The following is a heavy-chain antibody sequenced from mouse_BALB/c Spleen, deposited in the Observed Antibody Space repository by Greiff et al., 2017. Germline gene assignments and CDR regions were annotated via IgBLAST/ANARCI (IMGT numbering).Heavy chain of an antibody. D-gene: IGHD2-14*01. J-gene: IGHJ3*01. CDR3: ARAYYRYDRVFAY. Sequence: VQLKQSGAELVKPGASVKLSCTASGFNIKDTYMHWVKQRPEQGLEWIGRIDPANGNTKYDPKFQGKATITADTSSNTAYLQLSSLTSEDTAVYYCARAYYRYDRVFAYWGQGTLVTVSA. CDR2: IDPANGNT. CDR1: GFNIKDTY. V-gene: IGHV14-3*02.